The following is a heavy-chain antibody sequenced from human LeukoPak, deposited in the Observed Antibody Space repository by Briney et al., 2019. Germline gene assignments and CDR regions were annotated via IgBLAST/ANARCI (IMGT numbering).Heavy chain of an antibody. CDR3: ARGTNAYNSSWYLI. Sequence: PSETLSLTCAVYGGSFSGYYWSWIRQHPGKGLEWIGYIYYSGSTYYNPSLKSRVTISVDTSKNQFSLKLSSVTAADTAVYYCARGTNAYNSSWYLIWGQGSLITVSS. CDR1: GGSFSGYY. V-gene: IGHV4-31*11. D-gene: IGHD6-13*01. CDR2: IYYSGST. J-gene: IGHJ4*02.